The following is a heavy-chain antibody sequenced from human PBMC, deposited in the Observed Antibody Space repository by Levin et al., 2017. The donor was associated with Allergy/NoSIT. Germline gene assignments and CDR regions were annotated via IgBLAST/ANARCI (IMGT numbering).Heavy chain of an antibody. V-gene: IGHV3-11*01. CDR1: GFTFSDYY. Sequence: GESLKISCAASGFTFSDYYMSWIRQAPGKGLEWVSYISSSGSTIYYADSVKGRFTISRDNAKNSLYLQMNSLRAEDTAVYYCARDRGSGWHFDYWGQGTLVTVSS. CDR2: ISSSGSTI. J-gene: IGHJ4*02. D-gene: IGHD6-19*01. CDR3: ARDRGSGWHFDY.